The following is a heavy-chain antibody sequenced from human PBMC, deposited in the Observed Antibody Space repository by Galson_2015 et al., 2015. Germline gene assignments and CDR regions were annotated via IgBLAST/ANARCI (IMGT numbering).Heavy chain of an antibody. CDR2: ISGSGGGA. J-gene: IGHJ4*02. CDR1: GLTFSSYA. CDR3: AKGEVGITMIVLVLNY. Sequence: SLRLSCAASGLTFSSYAMNWVRQAPGKGLEWVSGISGSGGGASYADSVKGRFTISRDNSKNTLYLHMNSLRAEDTAIYYCAKGEVGITMIVLVLNYWGQGTLVTVSS. V-gene: IGHV3-23*01. D-gene: IGHD3-22*01.